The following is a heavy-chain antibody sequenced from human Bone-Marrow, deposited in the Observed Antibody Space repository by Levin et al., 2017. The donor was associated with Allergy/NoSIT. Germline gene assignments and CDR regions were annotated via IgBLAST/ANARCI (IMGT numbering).Heavy chain of an antibody. CDR1: GGTFSSYA. CDR2: IIPIFGTA. D-gene: IGHD2-2*01. Sequence: SVKVSCKASGGTFSSYAISWVRQAPGQGLEWMGGIIPIFGTANYAQKFQGRVTITADESTSTAYMELSSLRSEDTAVYYCARVSLVPAVRYYYYYYGMDVWGQGTTVTVSS. J-gene: IGHJ6*02. V-gene: IGHV1-69*13. CDR3: ARVSLVPAVRYYYYYYGMDV.